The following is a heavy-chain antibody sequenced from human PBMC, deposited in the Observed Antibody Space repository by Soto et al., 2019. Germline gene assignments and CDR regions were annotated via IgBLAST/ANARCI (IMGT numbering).Heavy chain of an antibody. Sequence: EVQLVESGGTLVQPGGSLRLSCAASGFTFNTYWMHWVRQAPGTSLVWVSRINSDGTRTTYADSVKGRFTISRDNAKNTVYLQMNSLRAEDTAVYYCTTVATNSYNWLDPWGQGTLVTVSS. V-gene: IGHV3-74*01. D-gene: IGHD5-12*01. CDR1: GFTFNTYW. CDR3: TTVATNSYNWLDP. CDR2: INSDGTRT. J-gene: IGHJ5*02.